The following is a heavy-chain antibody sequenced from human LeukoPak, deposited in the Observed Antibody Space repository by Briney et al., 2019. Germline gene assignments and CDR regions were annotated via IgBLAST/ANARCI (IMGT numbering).Heavy chain of an antibody. CDR2: IYYSGST. V-gene: IGHV4-59*08. Sequence: SETLSLTCTVSGGSISSYYWSWLRQPPGKRLEWIGYIYYSGSTNYNPSLKSRVTISVDTCKNQFSLKLSSVTAADTAVYYCARLEYSYGYFDYWGQGTLVTVSS. D-gene: IGHD5-18*01. CDR1: GGSISSYY. J-gene: IGHJ4*02. CDR3: ARLEYSYGYFDY.